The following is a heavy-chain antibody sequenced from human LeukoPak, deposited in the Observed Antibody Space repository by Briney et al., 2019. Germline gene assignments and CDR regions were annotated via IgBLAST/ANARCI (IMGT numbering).Heavy chain of an antibody. D-gene: IGHD4-17*01. V-gene: IGHV1-69*01. CDR2: IIPIFGTA. CDR3: ALNLYGDYLLFDY. J-gene: IGHJ4*02. Sequence: SVKVSCKASGGTFSSYTIGWVRQAPGQGLEWIGGIIPIFGTANYAQKFQGRVTITADESTSTAYMELISLRPEDTAVYYCALNLYGDYLLFDYWGQGTLVTVSS. CDR1: GGTFSSYT.